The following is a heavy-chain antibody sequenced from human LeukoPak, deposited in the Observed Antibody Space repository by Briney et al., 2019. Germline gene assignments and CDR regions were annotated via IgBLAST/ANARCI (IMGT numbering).Heavy chain of an antibody. V-gene: IGHV3-48*03. J-gene: IGHJ4*02. CDR3: ARDKPENDYDSSGFDF. Sequence: GGSLRLSCAASGFTFSSYKMNWVRQAPGKGLEWVSYISSSGSTIYYTDSVKGRFTISRDNAKKSLYLQMNSLRAEDTAVYYCARDKPENDYDSSGFDFWGQGTMVTVSS. CDR1: GFTFSSYK. D-gene: IGHD3-22*01. CDR2: ISSSGSTI.